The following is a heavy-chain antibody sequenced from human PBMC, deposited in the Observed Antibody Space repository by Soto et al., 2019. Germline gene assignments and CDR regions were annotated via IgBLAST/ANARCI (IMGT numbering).Heavy chain of an antibody. J-gene: IGHJ4*02. Sequence: QVQLVESGGGVVQPGRSLRLSCAASGFTFSSYGMHWVRQAPGKGLEWVAVISYDGSNKYYADSVKGRFTISRDNSKNTLYMQMNSLRAEDTAVYYCAKDHLPDGFDYWGQGTLVTVSS. CDR1: GFTFSSYG. CDR2: ISYDGSNK. CDR3: AKDHLPDGFDY. V-gene: IGHV3-30*18.